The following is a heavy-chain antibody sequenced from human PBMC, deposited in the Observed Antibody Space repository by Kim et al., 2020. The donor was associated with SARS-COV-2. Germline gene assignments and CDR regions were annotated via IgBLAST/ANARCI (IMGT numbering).Heavy chain of an antibody. J-gene: IGHJ4*02. D-gene: IGHD3-22*01. V-gene: IGHV3-30-3*01. CDR3: ARDLIMIVGGALDY. CDR1: GFTFSSYA. CDR2: ISYDGSNK. Sequence: VGSLRLSCAASGFTFSSYAMHWVRQAPGKGLEWVAVISYDGSNKYYADSVKGRFTISRDNSKNTLYLQMNSLRAEDTAVYYCARDLIMIVGGALDYWGQGTLVTVSS.